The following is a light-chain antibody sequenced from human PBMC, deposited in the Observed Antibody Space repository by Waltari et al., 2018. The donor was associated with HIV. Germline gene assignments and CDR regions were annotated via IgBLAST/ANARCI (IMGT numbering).Light chain of an antibody. CDR2: WAS. J-gene: IGKJ4*01. CDR1: QSVLYSSNNKNY. CDR3: QQYYSTPF. Sequence: DIVVTQSPDSLAVFLGEKAPIHFKSSQSVLYSSNNKNYLAWYQQKPGQPPKLLIYWASTRESGVPDRFSGSGSGTDFTLTISSLQAEDVAVYYCQQYYSTPFFGGGTKVEIK. V-gene: IGKV4-1*01.